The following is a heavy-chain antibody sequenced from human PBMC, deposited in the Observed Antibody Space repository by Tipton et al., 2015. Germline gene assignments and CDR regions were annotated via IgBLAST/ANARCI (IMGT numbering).Heavy chain of an antibody. CDR1: GGSISRSSYY. CDR3: ATQRLGRSDGFNI. J-gene: IGHJ3*02. CDR2: SHNRGTT. Sequence: LRLSCTVSGGSISRSSYYWGWIRQPPGKGLEWIGTSHNRGTTYYNPSLKSRGTISVDTSKNQISLKLSSVTAADTAVYYCATQRLGRSDGFNIWGQGTMVTVSA. V-gene: IGHV4-39*01. D-gene: IGHD1-26*01.